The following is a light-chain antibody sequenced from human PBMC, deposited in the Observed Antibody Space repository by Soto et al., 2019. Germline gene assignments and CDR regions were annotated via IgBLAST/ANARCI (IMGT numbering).Light chain of an antibody. CDR1: QDITTY. CDR3: QQYYDLPPLT. V-gene: IGKV1-33*01. Sequence: DVQLTQSPSSLSASVGDRVTITCQASQDITTYLHWYQQKPGKAPKLLISDASSLAPGVPSRFSGSGYGTDFSFTISSLQPEDSGIYYCQQYYDLPPLTFVGGSTVE. CDR2: DAS. J-gene: IGKJ4*01.